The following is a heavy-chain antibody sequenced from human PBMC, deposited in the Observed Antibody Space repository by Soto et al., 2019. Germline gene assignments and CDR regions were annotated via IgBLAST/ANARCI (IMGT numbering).Heavy chain of an antibody. CDR1: GFTFSSYA. V-gene: IGHV3-23*01. Sequence: GGSLRLSCASSGFTFSSYAMSWVRQAPGKGLEWVSAISGSGGRIYYVDSVKGRFTISRDNSKNTLYLQMNSLRAEDTAIYYCAKVAGIAVAGLPFFDYWGQGTLVTVSS. CDR2: ISGSGGRI. J-gene: IGHJ4*02. CDR3: AKVAGIAVAGLPFFDY. D-gene: IGHD6-19*01.